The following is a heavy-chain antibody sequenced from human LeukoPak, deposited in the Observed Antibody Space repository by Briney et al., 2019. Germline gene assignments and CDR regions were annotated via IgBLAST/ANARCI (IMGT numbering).Heavy chain of an antibody. D-gene: IGHD3-10*01. CDR2: INHSGST. J-gene: IGHJ4*02. CDR1: GGSFSGYY. CDR3: AYYYGSGSYYS. V-gene: IGHV4-34*01. Sequence: PSETLSLTCAVYGGSFSGYYWSWIRQPPGKGLEWIGEINHSGSTNYNPSLKSRVTISVDTSKNQFSLKLSSVTAADTAVYYCAYYYGSGSYYSWGQGTLVTVSS.